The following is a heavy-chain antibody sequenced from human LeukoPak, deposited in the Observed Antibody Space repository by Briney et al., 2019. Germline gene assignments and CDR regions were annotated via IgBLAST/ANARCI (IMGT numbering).Heavy chain of an antibody. D-gene: IGHD3-3*01. CDR1: GGSISSSRHY. V-gene: IGHV4-39*01. CDR3: ARGGESRGYDFWSGYAYYFDY. Sequence: SETLSLTCTVSGGSISSSRHYWGWIHQPPGKGLEWIGSIYYSGSTHYNPSLKSRVTISVYTSKNQFSLKLSSVTAADAAVYYCARGGESRGYDFWSGYAYYFDYWGQGTLVTVSS. CDR2: IYYSGST. J-gene: IGHJ4*02.